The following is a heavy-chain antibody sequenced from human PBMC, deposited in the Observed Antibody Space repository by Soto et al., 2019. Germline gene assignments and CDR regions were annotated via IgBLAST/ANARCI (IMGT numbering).Heavy chain of an antibody. CDR2: ISGSGGST. Sequence: SMRLCCAASEFTCSSYAMSWVRQAPGKGLEWVSAISGSGGSTYYADSVKVRFTISRDNSKNTLYLQMNSLRAEDTAFYYCAKVFASRNVPAANDCWGQGTPVTVSS. J-gene: IGHJ4*02. CDR1: EFTCSSYA. D-gene: IGHD2-2*01. CDR3: AKVFASRNVPAANDC. V-gene: IGHV3-23*01.